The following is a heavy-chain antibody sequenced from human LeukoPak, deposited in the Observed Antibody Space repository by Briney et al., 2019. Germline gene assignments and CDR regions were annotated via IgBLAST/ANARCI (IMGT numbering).Heavy chain of an antibody. V-gene: IGHV3-74*01. D-gene: IGHD3-16*01. CDR2: IDSDGSST. J-gene: IGHJ6*03. CDR3: LGGYYYSYMDV. CDR1: GFTFSSYW. Sequence: GGSLRLSCAASGFTFSSYWMHWVRQAPGKGLVWVSRIDSDGSSTNYADSVKGRFTISRDNAKNTLYWQMNSLRAEDTAVYYCLGGYYYSYMDVWGKGTTVTISS.